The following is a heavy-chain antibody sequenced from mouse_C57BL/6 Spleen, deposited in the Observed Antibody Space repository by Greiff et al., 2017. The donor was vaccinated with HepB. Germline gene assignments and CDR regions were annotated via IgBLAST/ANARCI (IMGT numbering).Heavy chain of an antibody. V-gene: IGHV1-54*01. CDR1: GYAFTNYL. CDR3: ARGDSSGYVGY. Sequence: QVQLKQSGAELVRPGTSVKVSCKASGYAFTNYLIEWVKQRPGQGLEWIGVINPGSGGTNYNEKFKGKATLTADKSSSTAYMQLSSLTSEDSAVYFCARGDSSGYVGYWGQGTTLTVSS. D-gene: IGHD3-2*01. CDR2: INPGSGGT. J-gene: IGHJ2*01.